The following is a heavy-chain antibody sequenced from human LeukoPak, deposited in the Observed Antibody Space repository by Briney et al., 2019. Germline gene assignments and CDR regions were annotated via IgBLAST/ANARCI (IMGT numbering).Heavy chain of an antibody. CDR3: ARDAPAGYCSGGSCYSWFDP. CDR2: ISSSSSYI. J-gene: IGHJ5*02. D-gene: IGHD2-15*01. V-gene: IGHV3-21*01. Sequence: PGGSLRLPCAASGFTFSSYSMNWVRQAPGKGLEWVSSISSSSSYIYYADSVKGRFTISRDNAKNSLYLQMNSLRAEDTAVYYCARDAPAGYCSGGSCYSWFDPWGQGTLVTVSS. CDR1: GFTFSSYS.